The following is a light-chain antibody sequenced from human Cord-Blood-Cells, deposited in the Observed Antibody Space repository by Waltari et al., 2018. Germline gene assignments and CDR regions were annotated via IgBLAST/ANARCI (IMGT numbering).Light chain of an antibody. J-gene: IGLJ3*02. CDR2: DVS. CDR1: SSYVGGYNY. Sequence: QSALTPPASVSGSPGQSITIPCPGTSSYVGGYNYVPWYQQHPGKTPKRVIYDVSNRPSGVSNRFSGSKSGNPASLTISGLQAEDEADYYCSSYTSSSTWVFGGGTKLTVL. CDR3: SSYTSSSTWV. V-gene: IGLV2-14*03.